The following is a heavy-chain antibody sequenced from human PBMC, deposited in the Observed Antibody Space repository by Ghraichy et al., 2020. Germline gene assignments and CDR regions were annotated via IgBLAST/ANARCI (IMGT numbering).Heavy chain of an antibody. CDR2: FDPEDGET. CDR1: GYTLTELS. Sequence: ASAKVSCKVSGYTLTELSMHWVRQAPGKGLEWMGGFDPEDGETIYAQKFQGRVTMTEDTSTDTAYMELSSLRSEDTAVYYCATSWLPDSSGWYYFDYWGQGTLVTVSS. CDR3: ATSWLPDSSGWYYFDY. V-gene: IGHV1-24*01. J-gene: IGHJ4*02. D-gene: IGHD6-19*01.